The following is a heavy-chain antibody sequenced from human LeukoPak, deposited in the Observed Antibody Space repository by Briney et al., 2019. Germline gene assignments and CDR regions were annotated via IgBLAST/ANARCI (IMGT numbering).Heavy chain of an antibody. CDR2: IWYDGSNK. CDR1: GFTFSSYG. CDR3: ARDRIVGATGYMDA. Sequence: PGRSLRLSCAASGFTFSSYGMHWVRQAPGKGLEWVAVIWYDGSNKYYADSVKGRFTISRDNSKNTLYLQMNSLRVEDAAVYYCARDRIVGATGYMDAWGKGTTVTVSS. D-gene: IGHD1-26*01. J-gene: IGHJ6*03. V-gene: IGHV3-33*01.